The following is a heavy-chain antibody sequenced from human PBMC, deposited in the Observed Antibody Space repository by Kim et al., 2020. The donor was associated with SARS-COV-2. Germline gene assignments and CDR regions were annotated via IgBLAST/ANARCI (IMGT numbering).Heavy chain of an antibody. Sequence: SETLSLTCSVSGGTMSSYYWTWIRQPPGKGLEWSGNMYDGWTTNYNHSLKSRVTISIDTSKNQFSLKLTSVTAADTAIYYCARDLRKVAGTWVGYFDPWGQGSLASVSS. D-gene: IGHD6-19*01. CDR1: GGTMSSYY. V-gene: IGHV4-59*01. CDR3: ARDLRKVAGTWVGYFDP. CDR2: MYDGWTT. J-gene: IGHJ5*02.